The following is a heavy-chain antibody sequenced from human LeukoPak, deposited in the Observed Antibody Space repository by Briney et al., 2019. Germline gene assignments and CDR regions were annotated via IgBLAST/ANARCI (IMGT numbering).Heavy chain of an antibody. V-gene: IGHV3-15*01. J-gene: IGHJ4*02. CDR3: TTGLRITMIRGVPNRDLFDY. CDR2: IKSRSDGGTT. CDR1: GFSFSNAW. D-gene: IGHD3-10*01. Sequence: GGSLRLSCVASGFSFSNAWMSWVRQAPGKGLEWVGRIKSRSDGGTTDYVAPVKGKFTISRDDSKNTLYLQMNSLKTEDTAVYYCTTGLRITMIRGVPNRDLFDYWGQGTLVTVSS.